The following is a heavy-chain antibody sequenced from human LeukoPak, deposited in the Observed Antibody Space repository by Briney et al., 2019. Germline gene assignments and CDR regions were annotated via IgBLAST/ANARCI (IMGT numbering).Heavy chain of an antibody. D-gene: IGHD3-10*01. J-gene: IGHJ4*02. CDR2: ITGSGGST. Sequence: PGGSLRLSCAASGFTFSSYGMHWVRQAPGKGLEWVSAITGSGGSTYYADSVKGRFTISRDNSKNTLYLQMNSLRAEDTAVYYCAKLLMAMVRGVDIDYWGQGTLVTVSS. CDR3: AKLLMAMVRGVDIDY. V-gene: IGHV3-23*01. CDR1: GFTFSSYG.